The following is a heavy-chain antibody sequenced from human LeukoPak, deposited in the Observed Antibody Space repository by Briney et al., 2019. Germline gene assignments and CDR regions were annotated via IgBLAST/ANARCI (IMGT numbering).Heavy chain of an antibody. Sequence: PSETLSLTCTVSGGSISSSSYYWGWIRQPPGKGLEWIGSIYYSGSTYYNPSLKSRVTISVDTSKNQFSLKLNSVTAADTAVYYCARVGIAAIHYYYYYMDVWGKGTTVTVSS. CDR3: ARVGIAAIHYYYYYMDV. CDR2: IYYSGST. D-gene: IGHD6-6*01. J-gene: IGHJ6*03. CDR1: GGSISSSSYY. V-gene: IGHV4-39*07.